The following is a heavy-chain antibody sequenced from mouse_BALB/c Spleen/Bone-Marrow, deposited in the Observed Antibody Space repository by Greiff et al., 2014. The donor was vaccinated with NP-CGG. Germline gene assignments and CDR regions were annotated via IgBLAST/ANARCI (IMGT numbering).Heavy chain of an antibody. J-gene: IGHJ4*01. CDR1: GYSFTGYT. CDR3: ARGDYYGYAMDY. D-gene: IGHD1-1*01. Sequence: VQLQQSGPELVKPGASMKISCKASGYSFTGYTMNWVKQSHGKNLEWIGLINPYNGGTSYNQKFMGKATLTVDKSSSTAYMERRSPTSEDSAVYYCARGDYYGYAMDYWGQGTSVTVSS. V-gene: IGHV1-26*01. CDR2: INPYNGGT.